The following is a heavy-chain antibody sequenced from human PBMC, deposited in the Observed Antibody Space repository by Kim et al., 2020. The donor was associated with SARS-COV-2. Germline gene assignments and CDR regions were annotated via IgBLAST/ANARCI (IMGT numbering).Heavy chain of an antibody. V-gene: IGHV4-39*01. CDR3: ASREGGY. CDR2: YSGST. Sequence: YSGSTYYNPSLKSRVTISVDTSKSQFSLKLSSVTAADTAVYYCASREGGYWGQGTLVTVSS. J-gene: IGHJ4*02. D-gene: IGHD3-16*01.